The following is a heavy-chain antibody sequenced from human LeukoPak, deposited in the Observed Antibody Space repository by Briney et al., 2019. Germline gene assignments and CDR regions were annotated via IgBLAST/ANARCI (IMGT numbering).Heavy chain of an antibody. J-gene: IGHJ4*02. Sequence: GGSLRLSCAASGFTFSSYAMRWVRQAPGKGLEWVSAISGSGGSTYYADSVQGRFTISRDNSKNTLYLQMNSLRAEDTAVYYCAKDFPYHDSSGYYDYWGQGTLDTVSS. CDR3: AKDFPYHDSSGYYDY. CDR1: GFTFSSYA. CDR2: ISGSGGST. V-gene: IGHV3-23*01. D-gene: IGHD3-22*01.